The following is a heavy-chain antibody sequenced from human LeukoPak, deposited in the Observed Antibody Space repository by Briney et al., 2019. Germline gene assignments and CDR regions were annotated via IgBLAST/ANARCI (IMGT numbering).Heavy chain of an antibody. CDR3: ASLALVGIYYFDY. Sequence: PSETLSLTCTVSGYSISSGYYWGWIRQPPGKGLEWIGSIYHSGSTYCNPSLKSRVTISVDMSKNQFSLKLSSVTAADTAVYYCASLALVGIYYFDYWGQGTLVTVSS. V-gene: IGHV4-38-2*02. J-gene: IGHJ4*02. CDR1: GYSISSGYY. CDR2: IYHSGST. D-gene: IGHD2-21*01.